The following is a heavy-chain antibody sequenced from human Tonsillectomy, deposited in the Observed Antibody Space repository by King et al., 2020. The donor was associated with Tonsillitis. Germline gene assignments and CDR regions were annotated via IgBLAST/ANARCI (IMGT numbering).Heavy chain of an antibody. Sequence: VQLVESGGGLVQPGGSLRLSCAASGFTFSSYWMSWVRQAPGKGLEWVANIKQDGSEKYYVDSVKGRFTISRDNAKNSLYLQMNSLRAEDTAVYYCAREGATMIVVVTPFDAWGQGTLVTVSS. CDR3: AREGATMIVVVTPFDA. V-gene: IGHV3-7*01. J-gene: IGHJ4*02. D-gene: IGHD3-22*01. CDR2: IKQDGSEK. CDR1: GFTFSSYW.